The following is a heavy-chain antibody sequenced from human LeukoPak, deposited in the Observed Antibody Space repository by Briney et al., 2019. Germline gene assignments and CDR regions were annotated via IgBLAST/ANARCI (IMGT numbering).Heavy chain of an antibody. J-gene: IGHJ6*02. V-gene: IGHV1-69*04. CDR1: GGTFSIYA. CDR2: IIPILGIA. D-gene: IGHD6-6*01. Sequence: SVKVSCKASGGTFSIYAISWVRQAPGQGLEWMGRIIPILGIANYAQKFQGRVTITADKSTSTAYMELSSLRSEDTAVYYCARDQFGIAARPGYYYYGMDVWGQGTTVTASS. CDR3: ARDQFGIAARPGYYYYGMDV.